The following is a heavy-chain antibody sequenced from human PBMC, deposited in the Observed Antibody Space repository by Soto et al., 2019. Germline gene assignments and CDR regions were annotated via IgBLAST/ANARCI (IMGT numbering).Heavy chain of an antibody. D-gene: IGHD3-3*01. V-gene: IGHV1-8*02. CDR1: GYTFTSYD. CDR2: MNPNSGNT. Sequence: GASVKVSCKASGYTFTSYDINWVRQATGQGLEWMGWMNPNSGNTGYAQKFQGRVTMTRNTSISTAYMELSSLRSEDTAVYYCARGRGGYYTGLQFRYYYYGMDVWGQGTTVTVSS. CDR3: ARGRGGYYTGLQFRYYYYGMDV. J-gene: IGHJ6*02.